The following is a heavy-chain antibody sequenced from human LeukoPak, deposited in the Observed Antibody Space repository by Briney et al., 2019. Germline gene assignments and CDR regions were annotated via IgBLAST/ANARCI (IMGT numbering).Heavy chain of an antibody. D-gene: IGHD6-19*01. CDR3: ARRAVAGEYYFDY. CDR2: ISSSGSTI. Sequence: LSLTCAVYGGSFSGYYWSWIRQAPGKGLEWVSYISSSGSTIYYADSVKGRFTISRDNAKKSLYLQMNSLRAEDTAVYYCARRAVAGEYYFDYWGQGTLVTVSS. J-gene: IGHJ4*02. CDR1: GGSFSGYY. V-gene: IGHV3-11*04.